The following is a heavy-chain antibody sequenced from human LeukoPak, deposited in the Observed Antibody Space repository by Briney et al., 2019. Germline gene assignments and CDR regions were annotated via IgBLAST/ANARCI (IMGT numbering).Heavy chain of an antibody. CDR1: GYTFTSHG. J-gene: IGHJ4*02. V-gene: IGHV1-18*01. CDR2: ISACNGNT. Sequence: ASVKVSCKASGYTFTSHGISWVRQAPGQGLEWMGWISACNGNTNYAQKLQGRVTMTTDTSTSTAYMELRSLRSDDTAVYYCARDLLAADLDYWGQGTLVTVSS. D-gene: IGHD2-15*01. CDR3: ARDLLAADLDY.